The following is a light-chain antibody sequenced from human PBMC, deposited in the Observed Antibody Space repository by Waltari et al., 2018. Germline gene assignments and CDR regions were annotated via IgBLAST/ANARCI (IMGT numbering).Light chain of an antibody. Sequence: SSELPQDPTVSVALGQTVRITCQGDSLRRYYPSWYQQRPGQAPILVFYGQSSRPSGIPDLFSGSISGNTASLTITGAQAEDEADYYCHSRDSSSTRFFGGGTRLTV. CDR3: HSRDSSSTRF. CDR2: GQS. J-gene: IGLJ2*01. CDR1: SLRRYY. V-gene: IGLV3-19*01.